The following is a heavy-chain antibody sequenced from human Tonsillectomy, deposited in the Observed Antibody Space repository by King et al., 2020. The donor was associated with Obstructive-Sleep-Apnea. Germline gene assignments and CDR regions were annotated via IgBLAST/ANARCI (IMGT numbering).Heavy chain of an antibody. CDR1: GFTFSNYA. Sequence: QLVQSGGGLVKPGGSLRLSCAASGFTFSNYAMNWVRQAPGKGLEWVASISPSSTYIYYADSVKGRFTISRDDARNSLYLQMNSLRAEDTAMYYCARVRGDSSGYYYDYWGQGTLVTVSS. CDR2: ISPSSTYI. CDR3: ARVRGDSSGYYYDY. J-gene: IGHJ4*02. V-gene: IGHV3-21*01. D-gene: IGHD3-22*01.